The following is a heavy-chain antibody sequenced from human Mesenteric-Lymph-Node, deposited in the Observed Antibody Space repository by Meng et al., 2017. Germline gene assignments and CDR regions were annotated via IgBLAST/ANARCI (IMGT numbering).Heavy chain of an antibody. J-gene: IGHJ4*02. CDR3: ARDLPYYYGSGSYQDY. D-gene: IGHD3-10*01. Sequence: QFQVMQSGADVETPVSSVKVACKTSGCSFSTHTFSWVRQAPGQGLEWMGGLIAVFDKTKAAPRFQDRVTFTADESTSTAYMELSSLRSEDTAVYYCARDLPYYYGSGSYQDYWGQGTLVTVSS. V-gene: IGHV1-69*13. CDR1: GCSFSTHT. CDR2: LIAVFDKT.